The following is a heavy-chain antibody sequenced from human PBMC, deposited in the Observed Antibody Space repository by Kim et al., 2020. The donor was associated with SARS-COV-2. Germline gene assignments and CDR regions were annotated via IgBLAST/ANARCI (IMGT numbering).Heavy chain of an antibody. CDR2: IIPIVGKI. J-gene: IGHJ6*02. V-gene: IGHV1-69*13. CDR3: AREGFVTYCFDV. CDR1: GATFNSFG. Sequence: SVKVSCKASGATFNSFGVSWVRLAPGQGLEWMGGIIPIVGKIYHSQKFQGRLTMTAVESTTTAYMELSSLSSEDTAVYYCAREGFVTYCFDVWGQGTSV. D-gene: IGHD2-15*01.